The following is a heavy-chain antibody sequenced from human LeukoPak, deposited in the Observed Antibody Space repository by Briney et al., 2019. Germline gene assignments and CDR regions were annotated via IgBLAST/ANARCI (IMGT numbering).Heavy chain of an antibody. CDR3: ARDELGTGTTRYYYYGMGV. J-gene: IGHJ6*02. V-gene: IGHV1-69*04. D-gene: IGHD1-7*01. CDR1: GGTFSSYT. Sequence: SVKVSCKASGGTFSSYTISWVRQAPGQGLEWMGRIIPILGIANYAQKFQGRVTITADKSTSTAYMELSSLRSEDTAVYYCARDELGTGTTRYYYYGMGVWGQGTTVTVSS. CDR2: IIPILGIA.